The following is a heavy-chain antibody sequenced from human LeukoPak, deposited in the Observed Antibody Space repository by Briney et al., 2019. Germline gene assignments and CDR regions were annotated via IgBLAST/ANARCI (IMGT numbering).Heavy chain of an antibody. CDR1: GVSISSGGYY. CDR2: IYYSGNT. D-gene: IGHD4-17*01. J-gene: IGHJ4*02. V-gene: IGHV4-31*03. CDR3: ARLVSTVTEFDF. Sequence: SETLSLTCTVSGVSISSGGYYWNWLRQHPGKGLEWIGYIYYSGNTYYNPSLKSRLTISVDTSKNQFSLRLSSVTAADTAMYYCARLVSTVTEFDFWGQGTLVTVSS.